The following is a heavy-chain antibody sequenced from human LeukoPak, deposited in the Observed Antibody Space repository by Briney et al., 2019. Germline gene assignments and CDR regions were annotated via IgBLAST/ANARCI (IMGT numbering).Heavy chain of an antibody. CDR1: GGSISTYY. Sequence: SETLSLTCTVSGGSISTYYWTWIRQPPGKGLEWIGYMYHGWSTNYNPSLKSRVTISGDTSKNQLPPKLSSVCASDTAVYYCGTDVGFPYCSGGSCPLGYWGQGILVTVSS. J-gene: IGHJ4*02. CDR2: MYHGWST. CDR3: GTDVGFPYCSGGSCPLGY. D-gene: IGHD2-15*01. V-gene: IGHV4-4*08.